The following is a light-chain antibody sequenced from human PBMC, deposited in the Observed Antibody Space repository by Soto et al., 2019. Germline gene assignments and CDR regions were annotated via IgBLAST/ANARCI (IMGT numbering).Light chain of an antibody. CDR1: RTDIGGYNY. Sequence: QSALTQPASVSGSLGQSITISCTGTRTDIGGYNYVSWYQQCPGKAPKLVICEVTSRPSGISDRFSGSKSGNTASLTISGLQAEDEADYFCTSYTNTKAYILFGGGTKLTVL. V-gene: IGLV2-14*01. CDR2: EVT. J-gene: IGLJ2*01. CDR3: TSYTNTKAYIL.